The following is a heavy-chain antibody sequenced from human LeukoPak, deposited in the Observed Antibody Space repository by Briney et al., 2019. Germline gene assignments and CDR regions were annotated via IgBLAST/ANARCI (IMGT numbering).Heavy chain of an antibody. V-gene: IGHV1-8*03. CDR1: GYTFTSYD. CDR2: MNPNSGNT. D-gene: IGHD3-10*01. Sequence: ASVKVSCKASGYTFTSYDINWVRQATGQGLEWMGWMNPNSGNTGYAQKFQGRVTITRNTSISTAYMELSSLRSEDTAVYYCARGRITMVRGVPYYYMDVWGKGTTVTVSS. J-gene: IGHJ6*03. CDR3: ARGRITMVRGVPYYYMDV.